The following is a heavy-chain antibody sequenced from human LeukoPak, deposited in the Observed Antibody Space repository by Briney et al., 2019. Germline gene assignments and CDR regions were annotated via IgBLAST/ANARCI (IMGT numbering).Heavy chain of an antibody. CDR2: IYYSGST. CDR1: GGSISSYY. Sequence: PSETLSLTCTVSGGSISSYYWSWIRQPPGKGLEWIGYIYYSGSTNYNPSLKSRVTISVDTSKNQFSLKLSPVTAADTAVYYCASSLTTPYCSGGSCYPGGFDPWGQGTLVTVSS. V-gene: IGHV4-59*01. D-gene: IGHD2-15*01. J-gene: IGHJ5*02. CDR3: ASSLTTPYCSGGSCYPGGFDP.